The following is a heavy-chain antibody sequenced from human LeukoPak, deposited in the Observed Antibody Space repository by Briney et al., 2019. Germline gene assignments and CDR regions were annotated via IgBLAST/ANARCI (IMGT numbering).Heavy chain of an antibody. Sequence: PGGSLRLSCAASGFTFSSYAMSWVRQAPGKGLEWVSAISGSGGSTYYADSVKGRFTISRDNSKNTLYLQMNSLRAEDTAVYYCAIDFGYSSSRFDYWGQGTLVTVSS. CDR3: AIDFGYSSSRFDY. V-gene: IGHV3-23*01. CDR2: ISGSGGST. J-gene: IGHJ4*02. CDR1: GFTFSSYA. D-gene: IGHD6-6*01.